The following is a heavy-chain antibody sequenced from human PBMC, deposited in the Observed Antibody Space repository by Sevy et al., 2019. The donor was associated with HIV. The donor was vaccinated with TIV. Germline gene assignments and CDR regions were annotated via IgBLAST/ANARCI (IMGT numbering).Heavy chain of an antibody. CDR3: ARPTDIYDSSGPLDV. J-gene: IGHJ6*04. CDR2: IKQDGSEK. CDR1: GFTFSSYW. V-gene: IGHV3-7*03. D-gene: IGHD3-22*01. Sequence: GGSLRLSCAASGFTFSSYWMSWVRQAPGKGLEWVANIKQDGSEKYYLDSVKGRFTISRDNAKNSLYLQMNSLRAEDTAVYYCARPTDIYDSSGPLDVWGKGTTVTVSS.